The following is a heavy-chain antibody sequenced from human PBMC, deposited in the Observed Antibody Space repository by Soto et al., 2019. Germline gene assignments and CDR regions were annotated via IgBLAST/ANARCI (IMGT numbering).Heavy chain of an antibody. Sequence: VTLSLTCSVSDGSSSSSSYYWGWIRQPPGKGLEWIGSIYYSGSTYYNPSLKSRVTISVDTSKNQFSLKLSSVTAADTAVYYCARHDRASSGEFDYWGQGTLVTVSS. CDR2: IYYSGST. J-gene: IGHJ4*02. D-gene: IGHD6-19*01. CDR1: DGSSSSSSYY. CDR3: ARHDRASSGEFDY. V-gene: IGHV4-39*01.